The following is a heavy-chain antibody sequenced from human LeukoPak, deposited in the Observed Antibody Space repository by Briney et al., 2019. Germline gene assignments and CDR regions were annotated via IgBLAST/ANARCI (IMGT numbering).Heavy chain of an antibody. J-gene: IGHJ6*03. CDR1: GFTFSSYA. CDR2: ISYDGSNK. Sequence: PGGSLRLSCAASGFTFSSYAMHWVRQAPGKGLEWVAVISYDGSNKYYADSVKGRFTISRDNSKNTLYLQMNSLRAEDTAVYYCARDGLGYCSSTSCRHPNYYYYMDVWGKGTTVTVSS. D-gene: IGHD2-2*01. CDR3: ARDGLGYCSSTSCRHPNYYYYMDV. V-gene: IGHV3-30-3*01.